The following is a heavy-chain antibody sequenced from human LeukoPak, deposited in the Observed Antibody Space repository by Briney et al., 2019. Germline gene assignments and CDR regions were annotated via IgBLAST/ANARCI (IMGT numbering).Heavy chain of an antibody. CDR1: GYTFTSYY. V-gene: IGHV1-46*01. D-gene: IGHD3-10*01. Sequence: ASVKVSCKASGYTFTSYYMHWVRQVPGQGLKWMGIINPSGGITSYAQKFQGRVTMTRDTSTSTVYMELSSLRSEDTAVYYCATLGGGSGSYYKGPLWGQGTLVTVSS. CDR3: ATLGGGSGSYYKGPL. J-gene: IGHJ4*02. CDR2: INPSGGIT.